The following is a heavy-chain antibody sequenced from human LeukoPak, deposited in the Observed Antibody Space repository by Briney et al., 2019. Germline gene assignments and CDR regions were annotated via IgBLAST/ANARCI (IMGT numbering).Heavy chain of an antibody. CDR1: GYRFTSYW. CDR3: ATLVGYGSFFDY. D-gene: IGHD3-10*01. Sequence: GESLKISCKGSGYRFTSYWIGWVRHVPGKGLEYMGIIYPGASDTRYSPSFQGQVTISADKSISTAYLQWSSLKASDTAMYYCATLVGYGSFFDYWGQGTLVTVSS. CDR2: IYPGASDT. V-gene: IGHV5-51*01. J-gene: IGHJ4*02.